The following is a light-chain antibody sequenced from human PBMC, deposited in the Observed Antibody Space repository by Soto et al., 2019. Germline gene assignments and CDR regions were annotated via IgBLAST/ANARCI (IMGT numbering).Light chain of an antibody. J-gene: IGKJ5*01. V-gene: IGKV1-5*03. CDR3: QQSDTYPLT. CDR2: KAS. Sequence: DIQMTQSPSTLSASIGDRVTITCRASQSLNSWLAWYQQKPGKAPKLLIYKASNLESGVPSRFSGSGSGTEFTLTISSLQPDDYATYYCQQSDTYPLTFGQGTRLDIK. CDR1: QSLNSW.